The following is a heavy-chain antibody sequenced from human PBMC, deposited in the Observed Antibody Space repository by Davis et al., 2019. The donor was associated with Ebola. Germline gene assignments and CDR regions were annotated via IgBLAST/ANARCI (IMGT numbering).Heavy chain of an antibody. CDR2: INHSGST. Sequence: PSETLSLTCTVSGGSINSYYWGWIRQPPGKGLEWVGEINHSGSTNYNPSLKSRVSVSVDTYRNHFSLKLTSVTAADTAVYYCARHGYGSAGNWFDPWGQGILVTVSS. J-gene: IGHJ5*02. CDR1: GGSINSYY. D-gene: IGHD3-10*01. CDR3: ARHGYGSAGNWFDP. V-gene: IGHV4-34*01.